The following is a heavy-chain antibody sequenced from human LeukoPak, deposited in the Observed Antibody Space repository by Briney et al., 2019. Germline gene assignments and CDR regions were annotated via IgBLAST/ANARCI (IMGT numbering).Heavy chain of an antibody. V-gene: IGHV3-48*03. D-gene: IGHD3-3*02. CDR1: GFTFSTYE. J-gene: IGHJ6*03. CDR3: ARGSFSDYYYYMDV. Sequence: GGSLRLSCAAAGFTFSTYEVHWVRQAPGKGLEWVSYISRGGNFIYYADSVKGRFTTSRDDAKNSLFLQMNSLRGEDTAVYYCARGSFSDYYYYMDVWGKGTTVTVSS. CDR2: ISRGGNFI.